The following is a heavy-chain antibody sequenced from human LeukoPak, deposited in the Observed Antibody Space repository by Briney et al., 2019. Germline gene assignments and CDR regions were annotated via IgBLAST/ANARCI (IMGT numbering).Heavy chain of an antibody. Sequence: PRGSLILSCAASGFTFSSYAMSWVRQAPGKGLEWVSAISSSGASTYYAGSVKGRFTISRDDSKNTLYLQMNSLRAEDTAVYYCAKKATSLHYFDHWGQGTLVTVSS. D-gene: IGHD2-2*01. CDR2: ISSSGAST. CDR1: GFTFSSYA. V-gene: IGHV3-23*01. J-gene: IGHJ4*02. CDR3: AKKATSLHYFDH.